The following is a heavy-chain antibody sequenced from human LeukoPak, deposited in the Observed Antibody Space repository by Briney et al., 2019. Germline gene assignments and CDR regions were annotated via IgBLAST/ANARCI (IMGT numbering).Heavy chain of an antibody. V-gene: IGHV3-74*01. D-gene: IGHD1-1*01. CDR1: GFSFSTSW. CDR2: INGDASRT. CDR3: ARDREYTMDV. J-gene: IGHJ6*02. Sequence: GGSLRLSCAASGFSFSTSWMHWVRQAPGKGLVWVSLINGDASRTIYADSVKGRFTISRDNAKNTLYLQMNGLRADDTAVYYCARDREYTMDVWGQGTTVTVSS.